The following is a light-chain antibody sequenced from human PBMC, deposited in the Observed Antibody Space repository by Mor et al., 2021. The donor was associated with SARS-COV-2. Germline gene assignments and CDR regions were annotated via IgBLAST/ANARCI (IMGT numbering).Light chain of an antibody. J-gene: IGLJ2*01. V-gene: IGLV3-19*01. CDR2: GKN. Sequence: KPGQAPLLVIYGKNNRPSGIPDRFSGSSSGNTASLTITASQAEDEADYYCNSRDSSGYPVIFGGGTKLTVL. CDR3: NSRDSSGYPVI.